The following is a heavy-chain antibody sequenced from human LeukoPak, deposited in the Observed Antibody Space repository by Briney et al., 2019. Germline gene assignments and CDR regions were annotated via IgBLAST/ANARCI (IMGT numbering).Heavy chain of an antibody. CDR1: GYTFTCYY. J-gene: IGHJ6*03. CDR3: ARDQHDLNYYYYYMDV. D-gene: IGHD3-3*01. CDR2: INTDTGNP. V-gene: IGHV7-4-1*02. Sequence: APVKVSCKASGYTFTCYYMHWVRQAPGQGLEWMGWINTDTGNPTYAQGFTGRFVFSLDTSVSTAYLQISSLKAEDTAVYYCARDQHDLNYYYYYMDVWGKGTTVTVS.